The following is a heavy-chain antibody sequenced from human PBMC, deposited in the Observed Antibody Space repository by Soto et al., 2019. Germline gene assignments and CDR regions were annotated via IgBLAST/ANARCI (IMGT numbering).Heavy chain of an antibody. D-gene: IGHD2-15*01. V-gene: IGHV1-18*01. CDR2: ISAYNGNT. CDR1: GYTFTSYG. J-gene: IGHJ4*02. CDR3: ARDHKGYCSGGSCYSPWFYY. Sequence: GASVKVSCKASGYTFTSYGISWVRQAPGQGLEWMGWISAYNGNTNYAQKLQGRVTMTTDTSTSTAYMELRSLRSDDTAVYYCARDHKGYCSGGSCYSPWFYYWGQGTLVTVSS.